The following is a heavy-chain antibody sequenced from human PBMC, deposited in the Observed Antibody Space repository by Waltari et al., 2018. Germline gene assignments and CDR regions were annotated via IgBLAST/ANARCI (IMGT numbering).Heavy chain of an antibody. CDR1: GYSISSGYC. D-gene: IGHD6-13*01. CDR2: IYHSGST. CDR3: ARQAAGTIEYYYGMDV. V-gene: IGHV4-38-2*01. Sequence: QVQLQESGPGLVKPSETLSLTCAVSGYSISSGYCWGWIRQPPGKGLEWIGSIYHSGSTYYNPSLKSRVTISVDTSKNQFSLKLSSVTAADTAVYYCARQAAGTIEYYYGMDVWGQGTTVTVSS. J-gene: IGHJ6*02.